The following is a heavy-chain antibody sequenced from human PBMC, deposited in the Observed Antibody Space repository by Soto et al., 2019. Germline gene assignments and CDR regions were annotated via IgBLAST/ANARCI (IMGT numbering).Heavy chain of an antibody. V-gene: IGHV3-7*05. J-gene: IGHJ6*02. D-gene: IGHD3-3*01. CDR1: GFTFSSYW. CDR2: IKQDGSEK. Sequence: EVQLVESGGGLVQPGGSLRLSCAASGFTFSSYWMSWVRQAPGKGLEWVANIKQDGSEKYYVDSVKGRFTISRDNAKNSLYLQMNSLRAEDTAVYYCARDRTICGVVIPNYYYYYGMDVWGQGTTVTVSS. CDR3: ARDRTICGVVIPNYYYYYGMDV.